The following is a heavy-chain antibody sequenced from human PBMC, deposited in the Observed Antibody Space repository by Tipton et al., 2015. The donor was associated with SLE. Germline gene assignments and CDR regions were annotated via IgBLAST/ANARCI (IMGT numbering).Heavy chain of an antibody. D-gene: IGHD1-26*01. CDR3: ARDRGIDAFDI. Sequence: GSLRLSCTVSGGSISSYYWSWIRQPPGKGLEWIGYIYYSGSTNYNPSLKSRVTISVDTSKNQFSLKLSSVTAADTAVYYCARDRGIDAFDIWGQGTMVTVSS. V-gene: IGHV4-59*01. J-gene: IGHJ3*02. CDR2: IYYSGST. CDR1: GGSISSYY.